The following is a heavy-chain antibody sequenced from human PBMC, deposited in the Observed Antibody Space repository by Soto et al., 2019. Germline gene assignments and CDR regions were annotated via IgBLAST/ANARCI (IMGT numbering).Heavy chain of an antibody. CDR2: DTANGGST. CDR1: GFTFSVYA. D-gene: IGHD2-21*02. V-gene: IGHV3-23*01. CDR3: ASLGVGDWANYYYYYGMDV. J-gene: IGHJ6*02. Sequence: EVQLLESGGGFVQPGGSLRLSCAATGFTFSVYAMTWVRQAPGKGLEWVSADTANGGSTYSADSVKGRFTISRDNSKNTLFLQMNSLRAEDTAVYYCASLGVGDWANYYYYYGMDVWGQGTTVTVSS.